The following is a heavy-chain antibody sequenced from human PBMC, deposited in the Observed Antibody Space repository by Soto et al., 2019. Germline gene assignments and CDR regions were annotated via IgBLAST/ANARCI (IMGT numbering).Heavy chain of an antibody. D-gene: IGHD3-3*01. CDR1: GYSFTSYW. V-gene: IGHV5-51*01. J-gene: IGHJ6*02. CDR2: IYPGDSDT. CDR3: ARSSNEKYYDFWSGQYYYYGMDV. Sequence: PGESLKISCKGSGYSFTSYWIGWVRQMPGKGLEWMGIIYPGDSDTRYSPSFQGQVTISADKSISTAYLQWSSLKASDTAMYYCARSSNEKYYDFWSGQYYYYGMDVWGQGTTVTVSS.